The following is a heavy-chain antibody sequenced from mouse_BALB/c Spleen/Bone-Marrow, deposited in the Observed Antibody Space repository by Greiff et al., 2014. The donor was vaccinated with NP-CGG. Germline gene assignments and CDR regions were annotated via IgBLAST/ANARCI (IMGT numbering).Heavy chain of an antibody. V-gene: IGHV1-47*01. CDR1: GYTFTSYW. CDR3: ARERCGLNYAMDY. CDR2: FHPYNDDT. Sequence: QVHLQQSGAELVKPGASVKMSCKASGYTFTSYWMNWVKQRHGQGLEWIGNFHPYNDDTKYNEKFKGKAKLTVEKSSSTVYLELNRITSDDSAVYYCARERCGLNYAMDYWGQGTSLTVSS. J-gene: IGHJ4*01.